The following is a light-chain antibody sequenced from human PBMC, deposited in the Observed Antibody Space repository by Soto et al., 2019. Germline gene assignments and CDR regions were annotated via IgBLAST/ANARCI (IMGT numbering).Light chain of an antibody. CDR2: GNS. V-gene: IGLV1-40*01. Sequence: VLTPPPPVSSAPGQRGTISCSGRRSHLGGNSVSWYQQLPGTAPKLLIYGNSNRPSGVPDQFSGSKSGTSASLAITGLQAEDEADYYCQSYDSSLSGYVFGTGTKVTVL. CDR1: RSHLGGNS. J-gene: IGLJ1*01. CDR3: QSYDSSLSGYV.